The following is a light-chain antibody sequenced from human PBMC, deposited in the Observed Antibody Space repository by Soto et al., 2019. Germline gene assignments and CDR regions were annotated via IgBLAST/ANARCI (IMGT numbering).Light chain of an antibody. V-gene: IGKV3-11*01. CDR2: DAS. Sequence: EIVLTQSPATLSLSPGDRATISCRASQSVSSYLAWYQQKPGQAPRLLIYDASNRATGTPARFSGSGSGTDFTLTISSLEPEDFAVNYGKQRSNWPWPFGQGTKVEIK. CDR3: KQRSNWPWP. CDR1: QSVSSY. J-gene: IGKJ1*01.